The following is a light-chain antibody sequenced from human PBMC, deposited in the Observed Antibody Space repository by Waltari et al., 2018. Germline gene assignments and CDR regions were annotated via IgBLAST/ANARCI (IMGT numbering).Light chain of an antibody. V-gene: IGKV4-1*01. Sequence: DIVMTQSPDSLAVSLGERATINCKSSQSVLYSSNNQNTLGWYQQKPGQPPKLLIYWASTREAGVPGRFSGSGSGTDFTLTISSLQAEDVAVYYCQQYYSTPWTFGQGTKVEIK. CDR2: WAS. J-gene: IGKJ1*01. CDR3: QQYYSTPWT. CDR1: QSVLYSSNNQNT.